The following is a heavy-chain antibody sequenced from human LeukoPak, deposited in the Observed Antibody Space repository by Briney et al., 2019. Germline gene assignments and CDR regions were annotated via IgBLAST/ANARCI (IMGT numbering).Heavy chain of an antibody. J-gene: IGHJ6*02. CDR1: GYTFTSYG. V-gene: IGHV1-18*01. Sequence: ASVKVSCKASGYTFTSYGISWVRQAPGQGLEWMGWISAYNGNTNYAQKLQGRVTMTTDTSTSTAYMELRSLRPDDTAVYYCARPGSGIAARPYYYYGMDVWGQGTTVTVSS. CDR3: ARPGSGIAARPYYYYGMDV. D-gene: IGHD6-6*01. CDR2: ISAYNGNT.